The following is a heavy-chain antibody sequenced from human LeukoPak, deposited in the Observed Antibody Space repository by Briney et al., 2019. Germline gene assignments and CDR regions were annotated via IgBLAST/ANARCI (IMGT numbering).Heavy chain of an antibody. D-gene: IGHD6-13*01. CDR2: IYTSGST. J-gene: IGHJ4*02. CDR3: ARDQGSSSWHTFDY. Sequence: SETLSLTCTVAGGSISSGSYYWSWIRQPAGKGLEWIWRIYTSGSTNYNPSLKSRVTISVDTSKNQFSLKLSSVTAADTAVYYCARDQGSSSWHTFDYWGQGTLVTVSS. CDR1: GGSISSGSYY. V-gene: IGHV4-61*02.